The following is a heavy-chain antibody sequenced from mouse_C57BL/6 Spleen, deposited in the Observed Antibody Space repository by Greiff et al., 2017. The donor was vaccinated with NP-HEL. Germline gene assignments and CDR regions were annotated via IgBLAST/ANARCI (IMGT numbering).Heavy chain of an antibody. J-gene: IGHJ3*01. CDR3: ARTDDGYYDWFAY. Sequence: VQRVESGPGLVQPSQSLSITCTVSGFSLTSYGVHWVRQSPGKGLEWLGVIWSGGSTDYNAAFISRLSISKDNSKSQVFFKMNSLQADDTAIYYCARTDDGYYDWFAYWGQGTLVTVSA. D-gene: IGHD2-3*01. CDR2: IWSGGST. V-gene: IGHV2-2*01. CDR1: GFSLTSYG.